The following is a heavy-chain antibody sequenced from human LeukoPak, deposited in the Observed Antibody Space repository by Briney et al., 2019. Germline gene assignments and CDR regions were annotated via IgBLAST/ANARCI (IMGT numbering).Heavy chain of an antibody. CDR2: INHSGST. V-gene: IGHV4-34*01. D-gene: IGHD3-3*01. CDR1: GGSFSAYY. J-gene: IGHJ5*02. CDR3: ARVHTDDFWSGYNYNWFDP. Sequence: PSETLSLTCAVYGGSFSAYYWSWIRQPPGKGLEWIGEINHSGSTNYNPSLKSRVTISVDTSKNQFSLKLSSVTAADTAVYYCARVHTDDFWSGYNYNWFDPWGQGTLVTVSS.